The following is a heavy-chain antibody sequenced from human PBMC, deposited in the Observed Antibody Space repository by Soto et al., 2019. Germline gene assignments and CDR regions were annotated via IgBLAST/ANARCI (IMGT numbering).Heavy chain of an antibody. CDR3: AKRWFGELSPLDY. D-gene: IGHD3-10*01. CDR2: ISGTGGST. V-gene: IGHV3-23*01. CDR1: GFTFSSYS. J-gene: IGHJ4*02. Sequence: GGSLRLSCAASGFTFSSYSMSWVRQAPGKGLEWVSAISGTGGSTFYADSVKGRFTISRDNSNNTLDLQMNSLRADDTAVYYCAKRWFGELSPLDYWGQGALVTVSS.